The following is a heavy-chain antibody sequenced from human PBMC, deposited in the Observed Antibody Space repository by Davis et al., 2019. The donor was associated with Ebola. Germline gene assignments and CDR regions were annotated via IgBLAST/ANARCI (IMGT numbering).Heavy chain of an antibody. Sequence: SETLSLTCAVYGGSFSDYYWSWIRQPPGKGLEWIGYIYYSGSTNYNPSLKSRVTISVDTSKNQFSLKLSSVTAADTAVYYCARAGPWFGELLFVGWFDPWGQGTLVTVSS. CDR2: IYYSGST. CDR1: GGSFSDYY. D-gene: IGHD3-10*01. J-gene: IGHJ5*02. V-gene: IGHV4-59*01. CDR3: ARAGPWFGELLFVGWFDP.